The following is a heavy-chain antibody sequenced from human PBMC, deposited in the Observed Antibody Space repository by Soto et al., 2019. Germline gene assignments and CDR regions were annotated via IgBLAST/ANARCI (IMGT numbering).Heavy chain of an antibody. J-gene: IGHJ4*02. D-gene: IGHD5-18*01. CDR3: ARAPRRIQLWALDY. Sequence: QVQLQQWGAGLLKPSETLSLTCAVYGGSFSGYYWSWIRQPPGKGLEWIGEINHSGSTNYNLSLKSRVTISVDTSKNQFSLKLSSVTAADTAVYYCARAPRRIQLWALDYWGQGTLVTVSS. V-gene: IGHV4-34*01. CDR2: INHSGST. CDR1: GGSFSGYY.